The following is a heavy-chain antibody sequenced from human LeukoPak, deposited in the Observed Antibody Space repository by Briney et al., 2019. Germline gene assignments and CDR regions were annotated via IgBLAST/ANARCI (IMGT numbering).Heavy chain of an antibody. Sequence: GGSLRLSCAASGFTFSNYVLGWVRQAPGKGLQWVSVIYSGGSTYYADSVKGRFTISRDNSKNTLYLQMSSLRAEDTAVYYCARERGHLDYWGQGTLVSVSS. J-gene: IGHJ4*02. D-gene: IGHD6-25*01. CDR1: GFTFSNYV. CDR3: ARERGHLDY. V-gene: IGHV3-66*01. CDR2: IYSGGST.